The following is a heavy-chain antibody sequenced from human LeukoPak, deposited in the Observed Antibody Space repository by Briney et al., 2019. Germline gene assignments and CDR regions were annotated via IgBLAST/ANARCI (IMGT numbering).Heavy chain of an antibody. CDR1: GFTFDKYW. D-gene: IGHD2-8*01. J-gene: IGHJ4*02. CDR3: ARGSDYSNGNIYEDDFEY. V-gene: IGHV3-7*01. Sequence: GGSLRLSCAASGFTFDKYWMDWVRQAPGKGLEWVAQINQDGREKHYVDSVKGRFTISRDNAKNLLSLQMSSLRAEDTAVYYCARGSDYSNGNIYEDDFEYWGQGTLVTVSS. CDR2: INQDGREK.